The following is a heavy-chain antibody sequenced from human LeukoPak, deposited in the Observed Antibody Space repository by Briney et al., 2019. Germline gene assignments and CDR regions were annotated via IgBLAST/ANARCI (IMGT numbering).Heavy chain of an antibody. CDR2: ISYNGYT. Sequence: SETLSLTCAASGGSISTYYWSWIRQSPGKGLEWIGYISYNGYTNYNPSLNSRVTMSVDTSKSQFSLRLSSVTASDTAVYYCARHLDYYGSGSYEFWGQGTLVTVSS. CDR3: ARHLDYYGSGSYEF. D-gene: IGHD3-10*01. V-gene: IGHV4-59*08. J-gene: IGHJ4*02. CDR1: GGSISTYY.